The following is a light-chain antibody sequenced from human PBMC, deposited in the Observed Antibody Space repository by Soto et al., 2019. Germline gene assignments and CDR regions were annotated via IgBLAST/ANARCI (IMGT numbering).Light chain of an antibody. CDR1: QSVSSY. CDR2: GAS. V-gene: IGKV3-20*01. Sequence: EIVLPQSPATLSLSPGESSTLSCRASQSVSSYLAWYQQKPGQSNRLLIYGASNRASGIPDRFSGSGSGTDFTLTISRLEPEEFAVYYCKQYDSSPKTVGKGDKV. CDR3: KQYDSSPKT. J-gene: IGKJ1*01.